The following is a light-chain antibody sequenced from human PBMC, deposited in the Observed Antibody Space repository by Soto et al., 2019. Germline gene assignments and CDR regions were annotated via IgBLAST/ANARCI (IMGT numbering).Light chain of an antibody. CDR2: DAS. J-gene: IGKJ4*01. V-gene: IGKV3-20*01. CDR3: QQYGSSPLT. Sequence: EIVLTQSPGTLSLSPGERATLSCRASQSVSSSYLAWYQQNPGQAPRLLIYDASSRATGIPDRFSGSGSGTDFTLTISRLEPEDFAVYYCQQYGSSPLTFGGGTTVEIK. CDR1: QSVSSSY.